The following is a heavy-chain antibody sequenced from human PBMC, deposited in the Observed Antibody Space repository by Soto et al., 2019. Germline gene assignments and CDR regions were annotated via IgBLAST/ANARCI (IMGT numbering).Heavy chain of an antibody. J-gene: IGHJ4*02. CDR1: GFTFDDYA. Sequence: EVQLVESGGGLVQPRRSLRLSCAASGFTFDDYAMHWVRQAPGKGLEWVSGISWNSGSIGYADSVKGRFTISRDNAKNSLYLQMNSLRAEDTALYYCAKDGSEYSAYFDYWGQGTLVTVSS. D-gene: IGHD5-12*01. CDR3: AKDGSEYSAYFDY. CDR2: ISWNSGSI. V-gene: IGHV3-9*01.